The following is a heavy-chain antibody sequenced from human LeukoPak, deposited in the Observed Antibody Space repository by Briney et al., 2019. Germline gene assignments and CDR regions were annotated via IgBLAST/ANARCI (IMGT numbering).Heavy chain of an antibody. D-gene: IGHD3-9*01. Sequence: SETLSLTCTVSGGSISSYYWSWIRQPPGKGLEWIGYIYYSGSTNYNPSLKSRVTISVDTSKNQFSLKLSSVTAADTAVYYCARGRRDPATYYDILRAFDIWGQGTMVTVSS. CDR3: ARGRRDPATYYDILRAFDI. CDR1: GGSISSYY. V-gene: IGHV4-59*12. J-gene: IGHJ3*02. CDR2: IYYSGST.